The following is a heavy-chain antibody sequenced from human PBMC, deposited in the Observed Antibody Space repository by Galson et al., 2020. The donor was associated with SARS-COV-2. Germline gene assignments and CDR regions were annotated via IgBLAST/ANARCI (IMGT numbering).Heavy chain of an antibody. D-gene: IGHD4-17*01. CDR3: ARGYGDWTPDVFDI. V-gene: IGHV4-34*01. Sequence: SETLSLTCAVYGGSFSGYYWSWIRQPPGKGLEWIGEINHSGSTNYNPSLKSRVTISVDTSKNQFSLKLSSVTAADTAVYYCARGYGDWTPDVFDIWGQGTMVTVSS. CDR2: INHSGST. J-gene: IGHJ3*02. CDR1: GGSFSGYY.